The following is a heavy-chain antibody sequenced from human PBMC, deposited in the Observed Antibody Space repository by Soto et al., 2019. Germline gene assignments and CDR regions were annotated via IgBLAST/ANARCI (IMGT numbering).Heavy chain of an antibody. J-gene: IGHJ4*02. CDR1: GFTFSNYG. Sequence: VQLVESGGGVVQPERSLRLSCTTSGFTFSNYGMHWVRQAPGKGLEWVAVIWHDGGNKFYADSVKGRFTVSRDNSKNTLYLQMNSLRPDDTAVYYCANNFDYWGRGSLVTVSS. CDR3: ANNFDY. CDR2: IWHDGGNK. V-gene: IGHV3-33*06.